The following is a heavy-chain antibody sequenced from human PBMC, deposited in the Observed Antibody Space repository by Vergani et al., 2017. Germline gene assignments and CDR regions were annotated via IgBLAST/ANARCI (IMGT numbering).Heavy chain of an antibody. CDR1: GFIFSDYY. CDR3: GRKQSPASLMDKPLDI. CDR2: ISDGGETK. J-gene: IGHJ5*02. D-gene: IGHD1/OR15-1a*01. V-gene: IGHV3-11*01. Sequence: QVQLVASGGGLVRPGGSLRLSCAASGFIFSDYYMTWIRQTPGKGLEWLAHISDGGETKMYAESLKGRFTVSRDNTKNLLILQMKTLKVDDTATYYCGRKQSPASLMDKPLDIWGQGTLVT.